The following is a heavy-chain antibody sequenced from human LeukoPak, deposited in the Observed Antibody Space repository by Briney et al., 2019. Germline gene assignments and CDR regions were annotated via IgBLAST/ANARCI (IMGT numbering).Heavy chain of an antibody. Sequence: PGGSLRLSCAASGLTFSSYAMSWVRQAPGKGLEWVSAISGSGGSTYYADSVKGRFTISRDNSKNTLYLQMNSLRAEDTAVYYCARDMAQNRYFDYYYYGMDVWGKGTTVTVSS. CDR2: ISGSGGST. J-gene: IGHJ6*04. V-gene: IGHV3-23*01. CDR3: ARDMAQNRYFDYYYYGMDV. CDR1: GLTFSSYA. D-gene: IGHD3-9*01.